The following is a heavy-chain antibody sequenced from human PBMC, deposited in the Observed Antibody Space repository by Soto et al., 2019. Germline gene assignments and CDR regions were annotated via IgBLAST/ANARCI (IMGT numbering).Heavy chain of an antibody. D-gene: IGHD6-13*01. Sequence: GASVKVSCKASGYTFTSYAMHWVRQAPGQRLEWMGWINPNSGGTNYAQKFQGWVTMTRDTSISTAYMELSRLRSDDTAVYYCARGWLRSVAAAVSDLPPYGMDVWGQGTTVTVSS. CDR3: ARGWLRSVAAAVSDLPPYGMDV. CDR1: GYTFTSYA. J-gene: IGHJ6*02. V-gene: IGHV1-2*04. CDR2: INPNSGGT.